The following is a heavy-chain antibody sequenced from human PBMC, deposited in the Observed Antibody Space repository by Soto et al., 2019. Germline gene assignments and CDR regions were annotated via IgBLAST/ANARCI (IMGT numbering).Heavy chain of an antibody. CDR1: GFTFSSYG. Sequence: QVQLVESGGGVVQPGRSLRLSCAASGFTFSSYGMHWVRQAPGKGLEWVAVIWYDGSNKYYADSVKGRFTISRDNSKNTLYLHMNSLRAEDTAVYYCARDTSIAARPPRDYYGMDVWGQGTTVTVSS. V-gene: IGHV3-33*01. J-gene: IGHJ6*02. CDR2: IWYDGSNK. D-gene: IGHD6-6*01. CDR3: ARDTSIAARPPRDYYGMDV.